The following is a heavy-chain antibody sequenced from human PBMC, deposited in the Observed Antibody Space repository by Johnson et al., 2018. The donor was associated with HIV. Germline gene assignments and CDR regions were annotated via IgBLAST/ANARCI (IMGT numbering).Heavy chain of an antibody. Sequence: VQLVESGGGLVKPGGSLRLSCAASGFTFSSAWMSWVRQAPGKGLEWVGRIKRKTDGGTTDYAAPVKGRFTISRDDSNNMLYLEMNSLKTEDTAVYYCTRQADIWGQGTMVTVSS. CDR1: GFTFSSAW. CDR3: TRQADI. J-gene: IGHJ3*02. CDR2: IKRKTDGGTT. V-gene: IGHV3-15*01.